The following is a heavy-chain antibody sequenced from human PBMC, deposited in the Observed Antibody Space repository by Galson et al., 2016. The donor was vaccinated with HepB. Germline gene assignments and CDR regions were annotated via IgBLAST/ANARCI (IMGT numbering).Heavy chain of an antibody. V-gene: IGHV3-23*01. CDR2: ISCNGQTA. J-gene: IGHJ4*02. D-gene: IGHD6-19*01. Sequence: SLRLSCAASGFTFTTHSMNWVRQAPGKGLEWVSGISCNGQTAYYADSVKGRFTVSRDNSKKTFSLHMNSLRAEDTAIYYCAKSNSTGWYKVFDSWGQGNLVTVSS. CDR3: AKSNSTGWYKVFDS. CDR1: GFTFTTHS.